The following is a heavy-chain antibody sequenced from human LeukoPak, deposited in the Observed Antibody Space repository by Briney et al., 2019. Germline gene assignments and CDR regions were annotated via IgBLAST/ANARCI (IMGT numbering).Heavy chain of an antibody. Sequence: PGGSLRLSCAASGFAFSSYGMHWVRQAPGKGLGWVAFIRYDGSNKYYADSVKGRFTISRDNSKNTLYLQMNSLRAEDTAVYYCAKALYSSSWYFGYWGQGTLVTVSS. J-gene: IGHJ4*02. CDR1: GFAFSSYG. CDR2: IRYDGSNK. V-gene: IGHV3-30*02. D-gene: IGHD6-13*01. CDR3: AKALYSSSWYFGY.